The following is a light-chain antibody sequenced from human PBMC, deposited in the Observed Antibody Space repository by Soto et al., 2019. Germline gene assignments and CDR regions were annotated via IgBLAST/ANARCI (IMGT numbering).Light chain of an antibody. CDR2: GVS. Sequence: PGERATLSCRASQSVVSYYYAWYQQKPGQAPGLLIYGVSNRPTGIPERFSGSGSGTDFTLSISRLEPEDSAVYYCQQYGSSPYTFGLGTRLEIK. CDR1: QSVVSYY. J-gene: IGKJ5*01. CDR3: QQYGSSPYT. V-gene: IGKV3-20*01.